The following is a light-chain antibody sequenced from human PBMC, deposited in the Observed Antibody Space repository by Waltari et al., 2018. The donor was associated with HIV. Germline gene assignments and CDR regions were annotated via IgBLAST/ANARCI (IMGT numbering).Light chain of an antibody. J-gene: IGLJ2*01. Sequence: QSALTQPPSASGSAGQSVSISCTGTRSDVGTYNYVSWYRQHPGKAPKLIVYEVTKRPSGVPDRFSGSKSGNTASLTVSGLQAEDEADYYCSSYAGSNNVVFGGGTKLTVL. CDR1: RSDVGTYNY. CDR2: EVT. V-gene: IGLV2-8*01. CDR3: SSYAGSNNVV.